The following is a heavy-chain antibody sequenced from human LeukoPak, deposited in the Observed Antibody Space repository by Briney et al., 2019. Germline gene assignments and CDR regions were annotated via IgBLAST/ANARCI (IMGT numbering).Heavy chain of an antibody. Sequence: GGSLRLSCAASGFTFSSYAMSWVRQAPGKGLEWVSYISSSGSTIYYADSVKGRFTISRDNAENSLYLQMNSLRAEDTAVYYCARDLWWLGGGVSPWGQGTLVTVSS. V-gene: IGHV3-48*04. CDR2: ISSSGSTI. CDR3: ARDLWWLGGGVSP. D-gene: IGHD2-21*01. J-gene: IGHJ5*02. CDR1: GFTFSSYA.